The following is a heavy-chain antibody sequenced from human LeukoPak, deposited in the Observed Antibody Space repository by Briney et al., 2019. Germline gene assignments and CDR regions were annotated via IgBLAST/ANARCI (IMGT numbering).Heavy chain of an antibody. J-gene: IGHJ4*02. CDR1: GFTFDDYA. CDR2: ISWNSGSI. Sequence: GRSLRLSCAASGFTFDDYAMHWVRQAPGKGLEWVSGISWNSGSIGYADSVKGRFTISRDNAKNSLYLQMNSLRAEDTAVYYCARDDYSYFDYWGQGTLVTVSS. V-gene: IGHV3-9*01. CDR3: ARDDYSYFDY. D-gene: IGHD4-11*01.